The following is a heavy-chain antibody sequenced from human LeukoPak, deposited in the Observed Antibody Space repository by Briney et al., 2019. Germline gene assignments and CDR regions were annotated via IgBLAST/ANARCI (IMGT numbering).Heavy chain of an antibody. D-gene: IGHD4-17*01. J-gene: IGHJ2*01. CDR1: GGSINSYY. V-gene: IGHV4-59*01. CDR3: ARPLYGDTSGYFDL. CDR2: IYYTGST. Sequence: PSETLSLTCTVSGGSINSYYWSWIRQPPGKGLEWIGYIYYTGSTNYNPSLKSRVTISVDTSKNQFSLKLSSVTAADAAVYYCARPLYGDTSGYFDLWGRGTLVTVSS.